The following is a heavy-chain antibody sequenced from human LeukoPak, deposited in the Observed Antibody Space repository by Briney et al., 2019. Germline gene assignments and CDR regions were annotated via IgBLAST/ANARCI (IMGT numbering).Heavy chain of an antibody. CDR2: IYYSGST. J-gene: IGHJ4*02. D-gene: IGHD3-16*01. CDR3: ARERMGEIDY. Sequence: PSETLSLTCAVYGGSFGGYYWTWIRQPPGKGLEWIGSIYYSGSTYYNPSLKSRVTISVDTSKNQFSLKLSSVTAADTAVYYCARERMGEIDYWGQGTLVTVSS. V-gene: IGHV4-34*01. CDR1: GGSFGGYY.